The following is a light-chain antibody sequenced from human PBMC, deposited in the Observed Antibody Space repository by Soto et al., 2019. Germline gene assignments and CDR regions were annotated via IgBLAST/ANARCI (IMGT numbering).Light chain of an antibody. Sequence: DIQMTQSPSTLSASVGDGVTITCRVSQSISSWLAWYQQKPGKGPKLLMYKASSLESGVPSRFSGSGSGTEFTLTISSLQPDDSATYYCQQYKSNPYTFGQGTKLEIK. CDR2: KAS. V-gene: IGKV1-5*03. CDR1: QSISSW. CDR3: QQYKSNPYT. J-gene: IGKJ2*01.